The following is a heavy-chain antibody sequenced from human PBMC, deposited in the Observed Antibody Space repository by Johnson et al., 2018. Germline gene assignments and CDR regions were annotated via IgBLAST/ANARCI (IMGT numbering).Heavy chain of an antibody. CDR2: IIPIFGTA. Sequence: VQLVQSGAEVKKPGSSVKVSCKASGGTFSSYAISWVRQAPGQGLEWMGGIIPIFGTANYAQKFPGRVTITADESTSTAYRERGSLRSEDRAVYYFARGTVRGVINYYYMDVWGKGATVTVSS. CDR1: GGTFSSYA. V-gene: IGHV1-69*01. J-gene: IGHJ6*03. D-gene: IGHD3-10*01. CDR3: ARGTVRGVINYYYMDV.